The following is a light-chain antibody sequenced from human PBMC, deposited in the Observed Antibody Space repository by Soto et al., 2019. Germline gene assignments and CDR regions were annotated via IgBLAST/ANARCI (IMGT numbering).Light chain of an antibody. CDR2: EVS. J-gene: IGLJ1*01. V-gene: IGLV2-14*01. CDR1: SSDVGGYNY. CDR3: SSYTGTSTYV. Sequence: QSVLTQPASVSGSPGQSITISCTGTSSDVGGYNYVSWYQQHPGKAPKLMIYEVSNRPSGVSNRFSGSKSGNTASLTISGLHAEDEADYYCSSYTGTSTYVFGTGTKLTVL.